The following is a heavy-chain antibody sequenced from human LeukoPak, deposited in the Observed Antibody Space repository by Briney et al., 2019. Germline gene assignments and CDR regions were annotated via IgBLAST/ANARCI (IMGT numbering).Heavy chain of an antibody. D-gene: IGHD7-27*01. J-gene: IGHJ4*02. CDR2: ITTSDGNT. V-gene: IGHV3-23*01. CDR1: GITFSSYT. Sequence: GGSLRLSCAASGITFSSYTMSWVRQAPGKGLEWVSTITTSDGNTYYADSVKGRFTVSRDNSKNTLFLQMNSLRAEDTAVYYCAKDGGLWVSAHWGDSWGRGTLVTVSS. CDR3: AKDGGLWVSAHWGDS.